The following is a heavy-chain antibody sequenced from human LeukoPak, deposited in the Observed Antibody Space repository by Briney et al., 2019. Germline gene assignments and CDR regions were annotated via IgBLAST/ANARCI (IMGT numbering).Heavy chain of an antibody. CDR1: GGSISSSNW. D-gene: IGHD3-22*01. V-gene: IGHV4-4*02. J-gene: IGHJ4*02. Sequence: PSGTLSLTCAVSGGSISSSNWWSWVRQPPGKGLEWIGEIYHNGSTNYNPSLKSRVTISVDKSKNQFSLKLSSVTAADTAVYYCARDGGRYYDSSGYPYWGQGTLVTVSS. CDR3: ARDGGRYYDSSGYPY. CDR2: IYHNGST.